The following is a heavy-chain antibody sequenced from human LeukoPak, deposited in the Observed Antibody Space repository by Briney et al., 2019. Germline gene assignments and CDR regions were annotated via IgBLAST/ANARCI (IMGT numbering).Heavy chain of an antibody. CDR1: GYDFVGYY. CDR3: VRDVGVVGVTMCDY. V-gene: IGHV1-2*02. Sequence: ASVKVSCKTSGYDFVGYYMHWVRQAPGQGLEWMGWIYPNGGANYAQNFEGRVTMTRDSSISTAYMELSRLTSGDTAVYSCVRDVGVVGVTMCDYWGQGTLVTVSS. J-gene: IGHJ4*02. CDR2: IYPNGGA. D-gene: IGHD1-26*01.